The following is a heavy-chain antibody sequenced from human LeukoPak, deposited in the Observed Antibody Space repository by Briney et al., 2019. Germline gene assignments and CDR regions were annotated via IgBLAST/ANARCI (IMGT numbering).Heavy chain of an antibody. CDR1: GFTFSSYA. CDR2: ISGSGSST. V-gene: IGHV3-23*01. D-gene: IGHD1-1*01. Sequence: PGGSLRLSCAASGFTFSSYAMSWVRQAPGKGLEWVSGISGSGSSTYYADSVKGRFTISRDNSKNTLSLQMNSLRAEDTAVYYCAKGNWRYFDYWGQGTLVTVSS. CDR3: AKGNWRYFDY. J-gene: IGHJ4*02.